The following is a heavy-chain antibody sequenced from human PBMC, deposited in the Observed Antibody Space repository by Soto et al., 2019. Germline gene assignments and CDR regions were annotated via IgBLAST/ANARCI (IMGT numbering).Heavy chain of an antibody. V-gene: IGHV1-3*01. CDR1: GYTFTSYA. CDR2: INAGNGNT. CDR3: ARVGEVFHAFDI. D-gene: IGHD2-21*01. J-gene: IGHJ3*02. Sequence: ASVKVSCKASGYTFTSYAMHWVRQAPGQRLEWMGWINAGNGNTKYSQKFQGRVTITRDTSASTAYMELSSLRSEDTAVYYCARVGEVFHAFDIWGEGTMVPVSS.